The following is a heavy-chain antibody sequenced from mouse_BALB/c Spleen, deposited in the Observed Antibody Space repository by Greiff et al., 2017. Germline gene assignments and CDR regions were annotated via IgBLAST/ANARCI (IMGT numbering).Heavy chain of an antibody. CDR2: ICAGGST. D-gene: IGHD2-1*01. Sequence: VMLVESGPGLVAPSQSLSITCTVSGSSFTSYGVYWVSQPPGQGLEWLGVICAGGSTNYNSALMSRLSISKDNSKCQVFLKMNSLQTDDTSMYYCARDNGNYVRAYWGQGTLVTVSA. CDR3: ARDNGNYVRAY. J-gene: IGHJ3*01. V-gene: IGHV2-9*02. CDR1: GSSFTSYG.